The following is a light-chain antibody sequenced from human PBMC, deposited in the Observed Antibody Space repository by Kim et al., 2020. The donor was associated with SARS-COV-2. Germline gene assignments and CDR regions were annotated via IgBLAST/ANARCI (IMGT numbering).Light chain of an antibody. CDR1: NIGRKS. J-gene: IGLJ1*01. CDR3: QVWDTSSDQYV. V-gene: IGLV3-21*01. Sequence: SYELTQSTPVSVAPGQTAWITCGGNNIGRKSVHWYQQRSGQAPVVVISYDTGRPSGIPERFSGSNSGNTATLTISRVEAGDEADYYCQVWDTSSDQYVFGSGTKVTVL. CDR2: YDT.